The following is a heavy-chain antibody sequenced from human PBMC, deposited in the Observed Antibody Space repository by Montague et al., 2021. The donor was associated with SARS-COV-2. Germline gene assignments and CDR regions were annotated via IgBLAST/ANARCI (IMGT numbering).Heavy chain of an antibody. J-gene: IGHJ6*03. V-gene: IGHV4-61*02. D-gene: IGHD3-9*01. CDR1: GGSISSGSYY. CDR2: IYTSGST. CDR3: AREGRTTDYDILTGYYYYYYMDV. Sequence: TLSLTCTVSGGSISSGSYYWSWIRQPAGKGLEWIGRIYTSGSTNYNPSLKSRVTISVATSKNQFSLKLSSVTAADTAVYYCAREGRTTDYDILTGYYYYYYMDVWGKGTTVTVSS.